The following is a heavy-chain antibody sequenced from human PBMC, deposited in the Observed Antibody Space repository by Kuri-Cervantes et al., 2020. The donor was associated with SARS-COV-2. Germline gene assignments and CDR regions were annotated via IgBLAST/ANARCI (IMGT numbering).Heavy chain of an antibody. CDR3: ARFSGGSCYPGEF. J-gene: IGHJ4*02. D-gene: IGHD2-15*01. CDR2: IYYSGST. V-gene: IGHV4-59*08. CDR1: GGSTSSYH. Sequence: LRLPCTVSGGSTSSYHWSWIRQPPGKGLEWIGNIYYSGSTNYNPTLKSRVTISVDTSKNQFSLKLSSVTAADTAVYYCARFSGGSCYPGEFWGQGTLVTVSS.